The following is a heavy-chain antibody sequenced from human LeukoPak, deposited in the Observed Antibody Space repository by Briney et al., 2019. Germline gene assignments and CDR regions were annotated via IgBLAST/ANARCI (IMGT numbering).Heavy chain of an antibody. Sequence: PGGSLRLSCAGTGFSFSSYGMHWVRQAPGKGLEWVAVISFDAINKYYADSVKGRFTISRDNSKNRLYLQMNSLRADDTAVYYCAKDGIAVAGYFAYWGQGTLVTVSS. V-gene: IGHV3-30*18. CDR1: GFSFSSYG. CDR3: AKDGIAVAGYFAY. D-gene: IGHD6-19*01. J-gene: IGHJ4*02. CDR2: ISFDAINK.